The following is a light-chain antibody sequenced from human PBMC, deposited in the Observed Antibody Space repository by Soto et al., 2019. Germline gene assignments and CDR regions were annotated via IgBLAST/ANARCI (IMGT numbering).Light chain of an antibody. CDR1: QSVLFRSNGKDF. Sequence: DIVLTQSPDSLALSLGARATINCKSSQSVLFRSNGKDFIAWYQQKPGQSPRLLMYWASTRESGVPDRFSGSGSGTDFTLTISSLQAEDVAVYYCRQYLSPPLTFGGGTKVEIK. J-gene: IGKJ4*01. CDR2: WAS. V-gene: IGKV4-1*01. CDR3: RQYLSPPLT.